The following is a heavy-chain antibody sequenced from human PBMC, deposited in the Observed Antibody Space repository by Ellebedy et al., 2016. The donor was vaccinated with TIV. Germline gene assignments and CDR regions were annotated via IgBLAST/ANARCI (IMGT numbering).Heavy chain of an antibody. D-gene: IGHD3/OR15-3a*01. V-gene: IGHV3-53*01. CDR2: IYSAGNT. CDR1: GFSLSANY. J-gene: IGHJ4*02. Sequence: GESLKISCVVSGFSLSANYMSWVRQAPGKGPEWVSFIYSAGNTYYADSVKGRFTISRDTSKNTVFLQMNTLRAEDTAVYYCARVDLGLAFDYWGRGILVTVSS. CDR3: ARVDLGLAFDY.